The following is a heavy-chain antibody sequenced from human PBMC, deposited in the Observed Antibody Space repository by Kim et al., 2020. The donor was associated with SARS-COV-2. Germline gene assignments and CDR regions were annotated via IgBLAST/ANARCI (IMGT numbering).Heavy chain of an antibody. D-gene: IGHD3-10*01. Sequence: GGSLRLSCAASGFTFSSYAMSWVRQAPGKGLEWVSVIYSGGSSTYYADSVKGRFTISRDNSKNTLYLQMNSLRAEDTAVYYCAKDQKNRGVTPGDYWGQGTLVTVSS. CDR2: IYSGGSST. CDR3: AKDQKNRGVTPGDY. CDR1: GFTFSSYA. J-gene: IGHJ4*02. V-gene: IGHV3-23*03.